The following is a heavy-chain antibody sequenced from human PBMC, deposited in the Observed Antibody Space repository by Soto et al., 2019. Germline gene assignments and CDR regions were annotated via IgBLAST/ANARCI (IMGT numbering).Heavy chain of an antibody. Sequence: QLVESGGGLVQPGMSLRLSCAASGFTFDDYAMYWVRQVPGKGLVWVSGISWNSGRIGYADSVKGRFTISRDNAKNSMYLQMNSLRTEDTALYYCTKARLWGGDGYNSYYYNAMDVWGQGTTVTVSS. CDR2: ISWNSGRI. V-gene: IGHV3-9*01. CDR1: GFTFDDYA. D-gene: IGHD3-16*01. J-gene: IGHJ6*02. CDR3: TKARLWGGDGYNSYYYNAMDV.